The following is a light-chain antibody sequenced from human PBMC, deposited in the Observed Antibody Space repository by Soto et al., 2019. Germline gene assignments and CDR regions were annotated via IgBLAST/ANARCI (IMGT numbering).Light chain of an antibody. V-gene: IGKV4-1*01. CDR1: QSVLYSSNNKNY. CDR3: QQYYSTPIT. Sequence: DIVMTQSPDSLAVSLGERATINCKSSQSVLYSSNNKNYLAWYQQKPGQPPNLLIYWASTRESGVPDRFSGSGSVTDFTLTISSLQAEDVAVYYCQQYYSTPITFGQGTRLEIK. J-gene: IGKJ5*01. CDR2: WAS.